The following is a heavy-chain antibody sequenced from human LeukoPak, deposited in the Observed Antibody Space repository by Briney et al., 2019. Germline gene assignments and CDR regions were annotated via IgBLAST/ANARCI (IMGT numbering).Heavy chain of an antibody. CDR3: AKGGTDY. CDR2: INTDGSST. Sequence: QPGGSLRLSCAASGFTFSNYWMHWVRQAPGKGLVWVSRINTDGSSTNYAGSVKGRFTISRDNAKSTVYLQMNSLRAEDTAVYYCAKGGTDYWGQGTLVTVSS. V-gene: IGHV3-74*01. J-gene: IGHJ4*02. CDR1: GFTFSNYW. D-gene: IGHD1-26*01.